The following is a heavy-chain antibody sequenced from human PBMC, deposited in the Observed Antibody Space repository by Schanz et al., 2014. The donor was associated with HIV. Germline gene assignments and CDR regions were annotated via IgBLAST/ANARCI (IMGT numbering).Heavy chain of an antibody. J-gene: IGHJ2*01. D-gene: IGHD6-19*01. V-gene: IGHV4-34*01. CDR1: GGSFRSYY. Sequence: QVQLQQWGAGLLKPSETLSLTCGVYGGSFRSYYWSWIRQPPGKGLEWVGQINHSGGTNYNPSLKSRVTISVDTSKNQFSLKLSSVTGADTAVYYCARHSLYTNGWTRPGYFDLWGRGALVTVSS. CDR2: INHSGGT. CDR3: ARHSLYTNGWTRPGYFDL.